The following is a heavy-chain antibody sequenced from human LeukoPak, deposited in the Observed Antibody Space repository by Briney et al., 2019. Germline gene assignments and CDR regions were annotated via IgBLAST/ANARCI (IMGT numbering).Heavy chain of an antibody. Sequence: TSETLSLTCTVSGGSISSSSYYWGWIRQPPGKGLEWIGSIYYSGSTYYNPSLKSRVTISVDTSKNQFSLKLSSVTAADTAVYYCARDGRNDAYYYYMDVWGKGTTVTVSS. J-gene: IGHJ6*03. CDR2: IYYSGST. CDR1: GGSISSSSYY. D-gene: IGHD1-1*01. V-gene: IGHV4-39*07. CDR3: ARDGRNDAYYYYMDV.